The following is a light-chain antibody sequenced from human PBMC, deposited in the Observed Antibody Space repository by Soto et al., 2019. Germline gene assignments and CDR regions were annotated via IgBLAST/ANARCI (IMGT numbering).Light chain of an antibody. CDR2: EVS. CDR3: CSFGGGNKVL. V-gene: IGLV2-8*01. J-gene: IGLJ2*01. CDR1: SSDVGGYNF. Sequence: QSALTQPPSASGSPGQSVTISCTGTSSDVGGYNFVSWYHQHPGKVPKPMIYEVSKRPSGVPDRFSCSKSGNTASLTVSGLQAEDEADYYCCSFGGGNKVLFGGGTKLTVL.